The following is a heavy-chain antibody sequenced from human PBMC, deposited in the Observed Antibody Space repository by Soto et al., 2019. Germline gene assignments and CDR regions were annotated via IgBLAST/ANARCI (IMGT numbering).Heavy chain of an antibody. D-gene: IGHD4-17*01. CDR3: ARGSDYDYGEYVGISVAFDI. V-gene: IGHV5-51*01. CDR2: IYPGDSDT. Sequence: GESLKISCKGSGYSFTSYWIGWVRQMPGKGLEWLGIIYPGDSDTRYSPSFQGQVTISADKSISTAYLQWSSLKASDTAMYYCARGSDYDYGEYVGISVAFDIWGQGTMVTVS. CDR1: GYSFTSYW. J-gene: IGHJ3*02.